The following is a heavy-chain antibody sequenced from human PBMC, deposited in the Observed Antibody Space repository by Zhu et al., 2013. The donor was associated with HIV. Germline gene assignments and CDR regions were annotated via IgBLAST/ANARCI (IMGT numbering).Heavy chain of an antibody. D-gene: IGHD2-8*01. V-gene: IGHV1-24*01. CDR2: FDPEDGET. Sequence: QVQLVQSGAEVKTPGASVKVSCKVSGYTLTDLSMHWVRQAPGKGLEWMGGFDPEDGETVYAQKFQGRVTMPEDTSTDTVYMELSSLRSEDTAVYYCVLGVLNPPAWAFDVWGQGTMVTVSS. J-gene: IGHJ3*01. CDR3: VLGVLNPPAWAFDV. CDR1: GYTLTDLS.